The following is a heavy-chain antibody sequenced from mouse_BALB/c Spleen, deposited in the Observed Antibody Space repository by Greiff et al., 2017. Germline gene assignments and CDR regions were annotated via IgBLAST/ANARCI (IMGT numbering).Heavy chain of an antibody. Sequence: EVMLVESGGDLVKPGGSLKLSCAASGFTFSSYGMSWVRQTPDKRLEWVATISSGGSYTYYPDSVKGRFTISRDNAKNTLYLQMSSLKSEDTAMYYCARKIKRFSYYAMDYWGQGTSVTVSS. CDR3: ARKIKRFSYYAMDY. V-gene: IGHV5-6*01. CDR1: GFTFSSYG. CDR2: ISSGGSYT. J-gene: IGHJ4*01.